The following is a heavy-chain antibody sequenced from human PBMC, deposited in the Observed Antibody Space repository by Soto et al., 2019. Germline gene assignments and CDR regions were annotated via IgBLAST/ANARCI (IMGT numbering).Heavy chain of an antibody. CDR2: ISSTTNYI. Sequence: PWGSLRLSCAASGFTFTRYSINFFRHSPFKGLEWVSSISSTTNYIYYGDSMKGRFTISRDNAKNSLYLEMNSLRAEDTAVYYCARESEDLTSNFDYWGQGTLVTVSS. J-gene: IGHJ4*02. V-gene: IGHV3-21*06. CDR1: GFTFTRYS. CDR3: ARESEDLTSNFDY.